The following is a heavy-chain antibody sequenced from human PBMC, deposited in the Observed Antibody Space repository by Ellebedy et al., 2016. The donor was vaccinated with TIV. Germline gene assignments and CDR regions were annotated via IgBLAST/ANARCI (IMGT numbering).Heavy chain of an antibody. CDR2: INGNSDTT. J-gene: IGHJ4*02. CDR1: GFSFNNYA. CDR3: ARGKVTVGTGPVLEY. V-gene: IGHV3-23*01. Sequence: GESLKISXAASGFSFNNYAMSWVRQAPGKGLEWISAINGNSDTTQYADSVKGRFTVSRDNPKNTLYLQMNSLRVEDTGRYYCARGKVTVGTGPVLEYWGQGTQVNVSS. D-gene: IGHD3/OR15-3a*01.